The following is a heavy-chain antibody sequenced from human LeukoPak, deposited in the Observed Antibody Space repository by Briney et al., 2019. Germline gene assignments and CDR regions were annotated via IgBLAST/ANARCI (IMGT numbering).Heavy chain of an antibody. Sequence: ASVKVSCKASGYTFTSYAMHWVRQAPGQRLEWMGWINAGNGNTKYSQKFQGRVTITRDTSTSTAYMELSSLRSEDTAVYYCARGGGYHRWFDPWGQGTLVTVSS. V-gene: IGHV1-3*01. J-gene: IGHJ5*02. CDR1: GYTFTSYA. CDR2: INAGNGNT. D-gene: IGHD6-19*01. CDR3: ARGGGYHRWFDP.